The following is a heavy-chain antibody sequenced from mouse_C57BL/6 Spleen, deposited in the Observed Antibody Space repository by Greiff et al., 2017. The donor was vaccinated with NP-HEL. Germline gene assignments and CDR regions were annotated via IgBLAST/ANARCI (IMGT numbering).Heavy chain of an antibody. CDR1: GFTFNTYA. D-gene: IGHD1-1*01. CDR3: VRPLYYGSSEGFAY. Sequence: EVQRVESGGGLVQPKGSLKLSCAASGFTFNTYAMHWVRQAPGKGLEWVARIRSKSSNYATYYADSVKDRFTISRDDSQSMLYLQMNNLKTEDTAMYYCVRPLYYGSSEGFAYWGQGTLVTVSA. CDR2: IRSKSSNYAT. J-gene: IGHJ3*01. V-gene: IGHV10-3*01.